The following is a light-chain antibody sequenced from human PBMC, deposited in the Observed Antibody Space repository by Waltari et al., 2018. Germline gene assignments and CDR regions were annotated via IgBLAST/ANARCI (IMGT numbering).Light chain of an antibody. CDR2: GAS. CDR3: QQYNVWPPST. Sequence: ILITQSLATPPVSARKTVTFSCRASQHVSNNLAWYQHKPGQAPRLLISGASTRASGVPARFSGSGSGTEFTLTISSLQSEDSAIYYCQQYNVWPPSTFGQGTKLEIK. CDR1: QHVSNN. V-gene: IGKV3-15*01. J-gene: IGKJ2*02.